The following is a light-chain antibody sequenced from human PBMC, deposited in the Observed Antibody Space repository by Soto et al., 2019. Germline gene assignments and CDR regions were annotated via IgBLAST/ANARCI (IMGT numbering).Light chain of an antibody. J-gene: IGLJ1*01. CDR2: EVS. CDR1: SSDVGGYNY. CDR3: SSYAGSNNLGV. V-gene: IGLV2-8*01. Sequence: QSALTQPPSAXGXPXXXXXISCTGTSSDVGGYNYVSWYQQHPGKAPKLMIYEVSKRPSGVPDRFSGSKSGNTASLTVSGLQAEDEADYYCSSYAGSNNLGVFGTGTKLTVL.